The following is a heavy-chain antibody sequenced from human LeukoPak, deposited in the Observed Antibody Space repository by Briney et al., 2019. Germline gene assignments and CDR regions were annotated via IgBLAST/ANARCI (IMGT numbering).Heavy chain of an antibody. J-gene: IGHJ4*02. D-gene: IGHD3-3*01. CDR1: GFTFDDYA. CDR3: AKSPIGGSGGYFDY. CDR2: ISWNSGSI. V-gene: IGHV3-9*03. Sequence: GRSLRLSCAGSGFTFDDYAMHWVRQAPGKGLEWVSGISWNSGSIGYADSVKGRFTISRDNAKNSLYLQMNSLRAEDMALYYCAKSPIGGSGGYFDYWGQGTLVTVSS.